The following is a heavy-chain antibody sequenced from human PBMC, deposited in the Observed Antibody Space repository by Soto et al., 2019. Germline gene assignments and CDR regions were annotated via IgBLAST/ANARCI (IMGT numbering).Heavy chain of an antibody. CDR1: GGSFSGYY. Sequence: SSETLSLTCAVYGGSFSGYYWSWIRQPPGKGLEWIGAINHSGRTNYNPSLKSRVTISVDMSNNQFSLKLCSVTAAYTAVYYCARGHSNYVSAFYYYYGMDVVGQGATVTVSS. CDR3: ARGHSNYVSAFYYYYGMDV. J-gene: IGHJ6*02. CDR2: INHSGRT. V-gene: IGHV4-34*01. D-gene: IGHD4-4*01.